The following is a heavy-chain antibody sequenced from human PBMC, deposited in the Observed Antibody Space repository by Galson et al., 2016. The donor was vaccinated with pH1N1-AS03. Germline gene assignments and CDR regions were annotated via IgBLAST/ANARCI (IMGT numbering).Heavy chain of an antibody. D-gene: IGHD3-16*01. J-gene: IGHJ3*02. CDR2: IYWDDAK. CDR3: ALPNSWGNAFEI. CDR1: GVSVPSSGLA. V-gene: IGHV2-5*02. Sequence: TQTLTLTCSLSGVSVPSSGLAVGWFRLPPGKALEWLALIYWDDAKRFSPSLRNRLTITKDTSRNQAVLTVTNVDPLDTATYFCALPNSWGNAFEIWGPGTMVTVAS.